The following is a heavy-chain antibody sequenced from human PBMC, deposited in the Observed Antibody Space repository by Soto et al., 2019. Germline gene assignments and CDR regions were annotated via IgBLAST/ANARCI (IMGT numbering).Heavy chain of an antibody. V-gene: IGHV1-69*01. Sequence: QVHLVQSGAEVKKPGSWVKVSCKASGGAFSGHAISWLRQAPGQGLEWMGQIIPFFKGTKYAQNFQGRVTITADDSTSTAYIDLRSLTSEDTAVYYCARDVPLNYYDSTYSYSALDVWGQGTTVTVPS. CDR2: IIPFFKGT. CDR3: ARDVPLNYYDSTYSYSALDV. J-gene: IGHJ6*02. D-gene: IGHD3-22*01. CDR1: GGAFSGHA.